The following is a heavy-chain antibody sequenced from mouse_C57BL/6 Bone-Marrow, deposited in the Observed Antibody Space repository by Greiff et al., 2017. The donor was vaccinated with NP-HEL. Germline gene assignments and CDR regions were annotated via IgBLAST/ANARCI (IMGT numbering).Heavy chain of an antibody. CDR2: IDPENGDT. D-gene: IGHD1-1*01. Sequence: VQLQQSGAELVRPGASVKLSCTASGFTFKDDYMHWVKQRPEQGLEWIGWIDPENGDTEYASKFQGKATITADTSSNTAYLQLSSLTSEDTAVYYCTTLGLDYYGSSYGFAYWGQGTLVTVSA. CDR1: GFTFKDDY. J-gene: IGHJ3*01. CDR3: TTLGLDYYGSSYGFAY. V-gene: IGHV14-4*01.